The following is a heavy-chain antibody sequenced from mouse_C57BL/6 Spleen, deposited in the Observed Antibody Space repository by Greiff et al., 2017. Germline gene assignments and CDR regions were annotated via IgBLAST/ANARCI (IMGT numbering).Heavy chain of an antibody. CDR1: GYAFSSSW. Sequence: QVQLQQSGPELVKPGASVKISCKASGYAFSSSWMNWVKQRPGKGLEWIGRIYPGDGDTNYNGKFKGKATLTADKSSSTAYMQLSSLTSEDSAVYFCARSILRGVSMDYWGQGTSVTVSS. D-gene: IGHD1-1*01. CDR2: IYPGDGDT. CDR3: ARSILRGVSMDY. V-gene: IGHV1-82*01. J-gene: IGHJ4*01.